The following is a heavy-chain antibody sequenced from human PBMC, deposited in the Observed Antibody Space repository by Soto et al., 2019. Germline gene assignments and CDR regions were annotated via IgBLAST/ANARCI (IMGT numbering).Heavy chain of an antibody. D-gene: IGHD3-22*01. CDR3: AKDTGYYDSGGYYYGY. CDR1: GFTFSTYT. V-gene: IGHV3-23*01. J-gene: IGHJ4*01. Sequence: GGSLRLSCAASGFTFSTYTMNWARQAPGKGLEWVSTISSSGGSTYYADSVKGRFTISRDNSKNTLYLQLSSLGADDTAVYYCAKDTGYYDSGGYYYGYWGQGTLVTVSS. CDR2: ISSSGGST.